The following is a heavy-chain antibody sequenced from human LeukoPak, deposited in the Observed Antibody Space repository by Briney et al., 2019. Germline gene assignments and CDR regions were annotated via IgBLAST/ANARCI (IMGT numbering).Heavy chain of an antibody. CDR2: IYSSGRT. D-gene: IGHD1-26*01. Sequence: SETLSLTCTVSGDSISSGSYYWSWIRQPAGEGLEWIGRIYSSGRTHYSPSLKSRVAISVDTSKNRFSLRLSSVTAADTAMYFCAKSGGYGLIDYWGQGTLVTVSS. CDR3: AKSGGYGLIDY. J-gene: IGHJ4*02. CDR1: GDSISSGSYY. V-gene: IGHV4-61*02.